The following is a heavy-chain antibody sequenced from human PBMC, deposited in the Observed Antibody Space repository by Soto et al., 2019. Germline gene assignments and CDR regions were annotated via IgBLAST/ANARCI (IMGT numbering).Heavy chain of an antibody. J-gene: IGHJ5*02. CDR2: IYHSGST. Sequence: SERLSLTCAVSGGSISSGGYSWSWIRQPPGRGLEWIGYIYHSGSTYYNPSLKSRVTISVDRSKNQFSLKLSSVTPADTAVDYCARVKQKCADGRVWWFDPWGQGTLVTVSS. CDR1: GGSISSGGYS. CDR3: ARVKQKCADGRVWWFDP. V-gene: IGHV4-30-2*01. D-gene: IGHD1-26*01.